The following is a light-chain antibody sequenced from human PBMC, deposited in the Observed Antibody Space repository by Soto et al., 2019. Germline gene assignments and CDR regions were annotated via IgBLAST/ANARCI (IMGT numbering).Light chain of an antibody. V-gene: IGKV3-20*01. Sequence: EIVLTQSPGTLSLSPGERATLSCRASQSVAGNSLAWYQHKPGQAPRLLIYGASTRATGIPHRFSGSGSGTDFTLTISRLEPEDSAVFYCQQYGTSPRTFGPGTNVEIK. CDR1: QSVAGNS. CDR3: QQYGTSPRT. CDR2: GAS. J-gene: IGKJ3*01.